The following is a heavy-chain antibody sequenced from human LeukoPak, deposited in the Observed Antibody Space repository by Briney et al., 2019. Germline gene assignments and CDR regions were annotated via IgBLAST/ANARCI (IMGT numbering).Heavy chain of an antibody. CDR1: GGSISSSSYY. CDR2: IYYSGST. Sequence: SETLSLTCTVSGGSISSSSYYWGWIRQPPGKGLEWIGSIYYSGSTYYNPSLKSRVTISVDTSKNQFSLKLSSVTAADTAVYYCAKLAHYDFWSVNGNWFDPWGQGTLVTVSS. CDR3: AKLAHYDFWSVNGNWFDP. J-gene: IGHJ5*02. D-gene: IGHD3-3*01. V-gene: IGHV4-39*07.